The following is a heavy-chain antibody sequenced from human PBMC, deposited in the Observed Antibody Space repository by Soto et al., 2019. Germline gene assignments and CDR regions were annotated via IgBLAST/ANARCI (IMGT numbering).Heavy chain of an antibody. CDR3: ARDPPDLSDGMDV. D-gene: IGHD3-16*02. CDR1: GYTFTSYG. Sequence: ASVKVSCKASGYTFTSYGISWVRQAPGQGLEWMGWISAYNGNTNYAQKLQGRVTMTTDTSTSTTYMELRSLGSDDTAVYYCARDPPDLSDGMDVWGQGTTDTVSS. CDR2: ISAYNGNT. J-gene: IGHJ6*02. V-gene: IGHV1-18*01.